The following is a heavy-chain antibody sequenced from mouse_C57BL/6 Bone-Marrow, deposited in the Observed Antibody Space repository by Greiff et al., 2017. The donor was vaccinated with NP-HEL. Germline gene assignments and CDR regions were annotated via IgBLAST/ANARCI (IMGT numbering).Heavy chain of an antibody. CDR1: GYAFSSSW. CDR2: IYPGDGDT. CDR3: AALDSSGYAWFAY. J-gene: IGHJ3*01. Sequence: QVQLQQSGPELVKPGASVKISCKASGYAFSSSWMNWVKQRPGKGLEWIGRIYPGDGDTNYNGKFKGKATLTADKSSSTAYMQRSSLTSEDSAVYFCAALDSSGYAWFAYWGQGTLVTVSA. D-gene: IGHD3-2*02. V-gene: IGHV1-82*01.